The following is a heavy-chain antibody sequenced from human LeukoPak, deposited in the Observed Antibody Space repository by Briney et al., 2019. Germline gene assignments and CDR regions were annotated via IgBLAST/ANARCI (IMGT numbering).Heavy chain of an antibody. CDR2: ISTSGRT. D-gene: IGHD5-18*01. V-gene: IGHV4-61*09. Sequence: SETLSLTCTVSGGSINSGRYYWSWIRQPAGRGLEWIGHISTSGRTSYSPSLKSRVTISVDTSKNQFSLKMSSVSAADTAVYYCARGLHGYTYGYVPWELFYYMDVWGKGTTVTISS. CDR3: ARGLHGYTYGYVPWELFYYMDV. CDR1: GGSINSGRYY. J-gene: IGHJ6*03.